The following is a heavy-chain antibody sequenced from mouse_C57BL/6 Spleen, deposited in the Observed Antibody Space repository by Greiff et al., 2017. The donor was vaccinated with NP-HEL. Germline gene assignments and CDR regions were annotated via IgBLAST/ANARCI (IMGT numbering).Heavy chain of an antibody. Sequence: VQLQQSGAELVKPGASVKLSCKASGYTFTEYTIHWVKQRSGQGLEWIGWFYPGSGSIKYNEKFKDKATLPADKSSSTVYMELSRLTSEDSAVYFCARHESYGSIRSWYLDVWGTGTTVTVSS. CDR3: ARHESYGSIRSWYLDV. J-gene: IGHJ1*03. CDR1: GYTFTEYT. V-gene: IGHV1-62-2*01. D-gene: IGHD1-1*01. CDR2: FYPGSGSI.